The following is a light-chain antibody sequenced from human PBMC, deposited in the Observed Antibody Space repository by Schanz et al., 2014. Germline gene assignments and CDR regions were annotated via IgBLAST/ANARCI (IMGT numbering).Light chain of an antibody. CDR1: SSSIGAGYD. Sequence: QSVLTQPPSVSGAPGQRVTISCTGSSSSIGAGYDVHWYQQLPGTAPQVLIYGNSNRPSGVPDRFSGSKSGTSATLGITGLQTGDEADYYCGTWDSSLNVLVFGGGTKLTVL. CDR2: GNS. CDR3: GTWDSSLNVLV. V-gene: IGLV1-40*01. J-gene: IGLJ2*01.